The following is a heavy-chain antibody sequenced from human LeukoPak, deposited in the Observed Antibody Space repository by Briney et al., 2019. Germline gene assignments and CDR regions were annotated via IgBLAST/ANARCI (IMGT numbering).Heavy chain of an antibody. Sequence: PSETLSLTCTVSGGPISSYYWSWIRQPAGQGLEWIGRIYTSGSTNYNPSLKSRVNMSVDTSKNQFSLKLSSVTAADTAVYYCARAISASGGYYDYWGQGTLVTVSS. CDR2: IYTSGST. CDR1: GGPISSYY. D-gene: IGHD3-3*02. CDR3: ARAISASGGYYDY. J-gene: IGHJ4*02. V-gene: IGHV4-4*07.